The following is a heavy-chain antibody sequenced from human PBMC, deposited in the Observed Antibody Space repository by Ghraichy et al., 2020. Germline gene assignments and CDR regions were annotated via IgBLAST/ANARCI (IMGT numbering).Heavy chain of an antibody. Sequence: GGSLRLSCAASGFIFSDFYMSWIRQAPGKGLEWVSYINGSTNYTDYVDSVRGRFTISRDNVRNLLYLEMNNLRVEDTAVYCGRDVPSVGATAWWGQGTMVTVS. CDR3: GRDVPSVGATAW. J-gene: IGHJ4*02. V-gene: IGHV3-11*06. CDR1: GFIFSDFY. CDR2: INGSTNYT. D-gene: IGHD1-26*01.